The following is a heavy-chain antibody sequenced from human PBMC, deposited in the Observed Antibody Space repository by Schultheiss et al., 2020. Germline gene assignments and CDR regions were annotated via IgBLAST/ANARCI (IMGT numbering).Heavy chain of an antibody. D-gene: IGHD3-10*01. Sequence: SETLSLTCTVSGGSINSYYWSWIRQPPGKGLEWIGYIHYSGRTNHNPSLKSRVTISVDMSANQFSLRLNSVTAADTAVYYCARLYGSGSYYLAYWGQGTLVTVSS. CDR3: ARLYGSGSYYLAY. CDR2: IHYSGRT. CDR1: GGSINSYY. V-gene: IGHV4-59*12. J-gene: IGHJ4*02.